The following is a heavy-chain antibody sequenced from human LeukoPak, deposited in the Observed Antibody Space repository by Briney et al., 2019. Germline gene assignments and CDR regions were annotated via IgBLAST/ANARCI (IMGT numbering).Heavy chain of an antibody. V-gene: IGHV1-69*13. Sequence: ASVKVSCEASGGIFIRGTFSGYAITWVRQVPGQGLDWMGGIIPILGTANYAQKFQGRVTITADESTSTAYMELSSLRSEDTAVYYCARPTTSTDYYYYFYGLDVWGQGTTVTVSS. J-gene: IGHJ6*02. CDR1: GGIFIRGTFSGYA. CDR3: ARPTTSTDYYYYFYGLDV. CDR2: IIPILGTA. D-gene: IGHD1-1*01.